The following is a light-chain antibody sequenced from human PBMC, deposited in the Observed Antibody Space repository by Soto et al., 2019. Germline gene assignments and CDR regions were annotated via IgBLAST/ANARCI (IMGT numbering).Light chain of an antibody. CDR1: QSIGSW. CDR2: KAS. CDR3: QHYTSYSEA. J-gene: IGKJ1*01. Sequence: DIQMTQSPSILSASVGDRVTITCRASQSIGSWLAWYQHKPGKAPKLLIYKASTLKSGVPSRFSGSGSGTEFTLTISSLQPDDFATYYCQHYTSYSEAFGQGTKVDI. V-gene: IGKV1-5*03.